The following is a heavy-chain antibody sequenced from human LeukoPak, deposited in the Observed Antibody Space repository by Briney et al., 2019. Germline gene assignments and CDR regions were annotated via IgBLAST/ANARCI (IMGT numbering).Heavy chain of an antibody. CDR1: GFTFSGSA. D-gene: IGHD3-22*01. CDR3: ARGLFLSGYLDAFDI. CDR2: IRSVGNSYAT. J-gene: IGHJ3*02. V-gene: IGHV3-73*01. Sequence: GGCLRLSCAASGFTFSGSAMHWVRQASGKGLEWVGHIRSVGNSYATVYAASVKGRFTISRDDSKNTAYLQMNSLKVEDTALYYCARGLFLSGYLDAFDIWGQGTVVTVSS.